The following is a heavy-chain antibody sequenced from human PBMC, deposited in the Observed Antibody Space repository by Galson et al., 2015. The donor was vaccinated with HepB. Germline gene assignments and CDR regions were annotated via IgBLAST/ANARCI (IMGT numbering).Heavy chain of an antibody. V-gene: IGHV1-46*01. CDR2: INPSGGST. D-gene: IGHD6-13*01. Sequence: SVKVSCKASGYTFTSYYMHWVRQAPGQGLEWMGIINPSGGSTSYAQKFQGRVTMTTDTSTSTVYMELSSLRSEDTAVYYCAAAARAEYFQHWGQGTLVTVSS. CDR3: AAAARAEYFQH. CDR1: GYTFTSYY. J-gene: IGHJ1*01.